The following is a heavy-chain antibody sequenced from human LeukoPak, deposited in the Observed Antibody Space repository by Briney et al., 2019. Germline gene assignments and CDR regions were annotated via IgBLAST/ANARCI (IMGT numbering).Heavy chain of an antibody. CDR1: GYSFANSW. D-gene: IGHD3-10*02. CDR2: ISPDDSDI. J-gene: IGHJ3*01. Sequence: GESLKISCKGSGYSFANSWIGWVRQMPGRGLEWVGLISPDDSDIRYSPSLQGQVIISADKVISTVYLQWSSLKASDTATYYCARRGAPITLFHDAFDLWGPGTMVTVSS. CDR3: ARRGAPITLFHDAFDL. V-gene: IGHV5-51*01.